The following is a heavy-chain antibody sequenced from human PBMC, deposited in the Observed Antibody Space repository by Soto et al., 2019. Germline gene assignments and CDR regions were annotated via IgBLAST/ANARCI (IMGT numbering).Heavy chain of an antibody. V-gene: IGHV4-61*01. CDR1: GVSVSSGSYY. CDR2: VYYTGST. D-gene: IGHD3-3*02. CDR3: ASPKIAFYNWFDP. J-gene: IGHJ5*02. Sequence: SETLSLTCTVSGVSVSSGSYYWSWIRQPPGKGLEWIAYVYYTGSTNYNPSLKSRVTISVDASKNQFSLKLRSVTAADTAVYYCASPKIAFYNWFDPWGQGTLVTVS.